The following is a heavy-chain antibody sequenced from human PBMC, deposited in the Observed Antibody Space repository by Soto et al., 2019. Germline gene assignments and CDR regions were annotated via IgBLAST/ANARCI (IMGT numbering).Heavy chain of an antibody. CDR3: GKSPDFYYYGMDV. J-gene: IGHJ6*02. V-gene: IGHV3-23*01. CDR1: GFTFSGYA. CDR2: ISGSGANT. Sequence: SGGSLRLSCAASGFTFSGYAMTRVRQAPGKGLEWVSSISGSGANTYYADSVKGRFIISRDNSKNTVSLQMNSLRADDTAVYYCGKSPDFYYYGMDVWGQGTTVTVSS.